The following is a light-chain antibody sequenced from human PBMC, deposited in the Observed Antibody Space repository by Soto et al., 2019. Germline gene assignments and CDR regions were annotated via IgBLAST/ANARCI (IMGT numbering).Light chain of an antibody. Sequence: DIQMTQSPSTLSASVGDSVTITCRASQSVSSWLAWFQQKPGKAPKLLIFDASTLESGVPSRFSGSGSGTEFTLTISSLQPDDFATYYCQQHNSSPWTFGQGTKVEIK. CDR1: QSVSSW. CDR3: QQHNSSPWT. V-gene: IGKV1-5*01. CDR2: DAS. J-gene: IGKJ1*01.